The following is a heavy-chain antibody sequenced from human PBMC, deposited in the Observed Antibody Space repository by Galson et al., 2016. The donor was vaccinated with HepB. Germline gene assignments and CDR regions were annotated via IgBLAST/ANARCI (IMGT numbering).Heavy chain of an antibody. J-gene: IGHJ3*02. V-gene: IGHV4-39*07. CDR1: GGPISIYSYH. D-gene: IGHD6-19*01. CDR3: ATSERLAGTDAFDI. Sequence: TLSLTCTVSGGPISIYSYHWAWMRQPPGKGLEWIASVHHTGSTPYNPSLKGRVTISVDTSKNEFSLILSSVTAADTAIYYCATSERLAGTDAFDIWGQGTMVTVSS. CDR2: VHHTGST.